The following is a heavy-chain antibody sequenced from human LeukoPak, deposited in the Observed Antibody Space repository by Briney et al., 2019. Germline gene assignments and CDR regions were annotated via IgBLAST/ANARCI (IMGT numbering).Heavy chain of an antibody. D-gene: IGHD5-18*01. Sequence: GASVKVSCKASGYTFTGYYMHWVRQAPGQGLEWMGWINPNSGGTIYAQKFQGRVTMTRDTSISTAYMELSRLRSDDTAVYYCARRKDWPWIQLWSNAFDIWGQGTMVTVSS. J-gene: IGHJ3*02. V-gene: IGHV1-2*02. CDR2: INPNSGGT. CDR1: GYTFTGYY. CDR3: ARRKDWPWIQLWSNAFDI.